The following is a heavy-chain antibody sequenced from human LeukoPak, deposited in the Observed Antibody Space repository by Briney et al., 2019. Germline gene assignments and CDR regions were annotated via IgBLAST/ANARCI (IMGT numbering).Heavy chain of an antibody. Sequence: GGSLRLSCAASGFTFSSYAMHWVRQAPGKGLEWVGFIRSKAYGGTTEYAASVKGRFTISRDDSKSIAYLQMNSLKTEDTAVYYCTRGGGIAADYWGQGTLVTVSS. CDR3: TRGGGIAADY. D-gene: IGHD6-13*01. CDR1: GFTFSSYA. V-gene: IGHV3-49*04. CDR2: IRSKAYGGTT. J-gene: IGHJ4*02.